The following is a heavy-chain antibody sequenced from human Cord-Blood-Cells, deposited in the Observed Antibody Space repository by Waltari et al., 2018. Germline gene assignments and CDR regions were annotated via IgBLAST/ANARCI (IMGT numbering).Heavy chain of an antibody. Sequence: EVQLVESGGGLVKPGGSLRLSCAASGFTFSSYSMNWVRQAPGKGLEWVSSFSSSSSSYIYYADSVKGRFTISGDNAKNSLYLQMNSLRAEDTAVYYCARAGGFGESFDYWGQGTLVTVSS. V-gene: IGHV3-21*01. CDR3: ARAGGFGESFDY. CDR1: GFTFSSYS. D-gene: IGHD3-10*01. J-gene: IGHJ4*02. CDR2: FSSSSSSYI.